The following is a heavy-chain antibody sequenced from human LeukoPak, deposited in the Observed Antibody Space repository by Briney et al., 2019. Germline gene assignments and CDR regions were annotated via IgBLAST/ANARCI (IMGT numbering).Heavy chain of an antibody. V-gene: IGHV5-51*01. CDR1: GYSFTSYW. Sequence: GESLKISCKGSGYSFTSYWIGWVRQMPGKGLEWMGIIYPGDSDTRYSPSFQGQVTISADKSISTAYLQWSSLKASDTAMYYCARSLARFPMTPLVWFDPWGQGTLVTVSS. D-gene: IGHD3-22*01. CDR3: ARSLARFPMTPLVWFDP. J-gene: IGHJ5*02. CDR2: IYPGDSDT.